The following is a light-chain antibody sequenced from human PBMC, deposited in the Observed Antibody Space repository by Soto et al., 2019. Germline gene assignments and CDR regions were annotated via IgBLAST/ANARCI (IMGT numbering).Light chain of an antibody. Sequence: DIVMTQSPDSLAMSLGERATIKCTSSQSLLSSYNNKNHLTWYQQKPGQPPKLLIFWASTRDYGVPDRFSGSGSGTDFTLTIDSLQAEDAAVYYCHQFLSTPYTFGRGTRLEIK. V-gene: IGKV4-1*01. CDR2: WAS. J-gene: IGKJ2*01. CDR1: QSLLSSYNNKNH. CDR3: HQFLSTPYT.